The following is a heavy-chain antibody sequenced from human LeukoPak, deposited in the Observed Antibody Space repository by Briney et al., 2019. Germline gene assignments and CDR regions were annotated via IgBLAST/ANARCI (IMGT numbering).Heavy chain of an antibody. D-gene: IGHD1/OR15-1a*01. Sequence: SQTLSLTCTVSGGSITSGGYYWSWIRQPPGKGLEWIGYIYYFASTYYNPSLKSRVTISVDTSKNQFSLKVSSVTAADTAVYYCAIKGNTDAFDIWGQGTMVTVSS. CDR1: GGSITSGGYY. CDR2: IYYFAST. J-gene: IGHJ3*02. V-gene: IGHV4-30-4*01. CDR3: AIKGNTDAFDI.